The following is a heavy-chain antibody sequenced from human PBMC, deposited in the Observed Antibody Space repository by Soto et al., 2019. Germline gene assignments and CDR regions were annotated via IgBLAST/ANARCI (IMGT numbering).Heavy chain of an antibody. Sequence: QDRLVQSGVEMKKPGASVRVSCKASGYSFTNYGITWVRQAPGQGFEWMGWISAYNGNTNYAQKFQGRVTLTTDASTSTAYLELRSLRSDDTAVYYCARDRGVAPPVAGNTHYYYYMDVWGKGTTVTVSS. CDR3: ARDRGVAPPVAGNTHYYYYMDV. V-gene: IGHV1-18*01. D-gene: IGHD6-19*01. CDR2: ISAYNGNT. J-gene: IGHJ6*03. CDR1: GYSFTNYG.